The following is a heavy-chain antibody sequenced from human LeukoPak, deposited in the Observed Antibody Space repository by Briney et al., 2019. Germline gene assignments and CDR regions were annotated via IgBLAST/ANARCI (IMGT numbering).Heavy chain of an antibody. Sequence: SETLSLTCTVSGGSISSYYWSWIRQPPGKGLEWIGYIYYSGSTNYNPSLKSRVTISVDTSKNQFSLKLSSVTAADTAVYYCARGGRVVVAATAVDYWGQGTLVTVSS. CDR2: IYYSGST. CDR3: ARGGRVVVAATAVDY. V-gene: IGHV4-59*01. J-gene: IGHJ4*02. CDR1: GGSISSYY. D-gene: IGHD2-15*01.